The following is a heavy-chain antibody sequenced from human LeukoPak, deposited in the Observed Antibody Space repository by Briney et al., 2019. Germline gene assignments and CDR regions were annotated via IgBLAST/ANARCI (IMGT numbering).Heavy chain of an antibody. Sequence: PSETLSLTCAVYGGSFSGYYWSWIRQPPGKGLEWIGEINHSGSTNYNPSLKSRVTISVDTSKNQFSLKLSSVTAADTAVYYCARGRLVRGVIRSSYYFDYWGQGTLVTVSS. D-gene: IGHD3-10*01. V-gene: IGHV4-34*01. CDR1: GGSFSGYY. CDR2: INHSGST. J-gene: IGHJ4*02. CDR3: ARGRLVRGVIRSSYYFDY.